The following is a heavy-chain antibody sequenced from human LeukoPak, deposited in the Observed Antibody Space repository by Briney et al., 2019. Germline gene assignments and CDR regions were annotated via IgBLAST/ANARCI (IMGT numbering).Heavy chain of an antibody. Sequence: GGSLRLSCAASGFTFSNSVIHWVRQAPGKGLEWVAVISYDGSNKYYADSVKGRFTISRDNSKNTLYLQMNSLRAEDTAVYYCAKRSFDYYGMDVWGQGTTVTVSS. V-gene: IGHV3-30*18. CDR2: ISYDGSNK. CDR3: AKRSFDYYGMDV. CDR1: GFTFSNSV. J-gene: IGHJ6*02.